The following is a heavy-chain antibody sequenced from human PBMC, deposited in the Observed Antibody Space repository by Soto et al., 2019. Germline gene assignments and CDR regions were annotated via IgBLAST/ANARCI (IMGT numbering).Heavy chain of an antibody. V-gene: IGHV3-23*01. CDR3: ATTTLLYYDYVWGSYHYSKDAFDI. J-gene: IGHJ3*02. D-gene: IGHD3-16*02. Sequence: EVQLLESGGGLVQPGGSLRLSCAASGFTFSSYAMSWVRQAPGKGLEWVSAISGSGGSTYYADSVKGRFTISRDNSKNTLYLQMNSLRAEDTAVYYCATTTLLYYDYVWGSYHYSKDAFDIWGQGTMVTVSS. CDR2: ISGSGGST. CDR1: GFTFSSYA.